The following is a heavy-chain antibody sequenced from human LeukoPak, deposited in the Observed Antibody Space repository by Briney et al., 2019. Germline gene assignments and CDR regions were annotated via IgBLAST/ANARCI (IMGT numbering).Heavy chain of an antibody. Sequence: SETLSLTCTVSGGSISSYYWSWLRQPPGKGLEWIGFIYYSGITDYNPSLKSRITISVDTSKNQFSLKLTSVTAADTAVYYCAGVRALSYYDSSGDLYYFEYWGQGTLVTVSS. D-gene: IGHD3-22*01. CDR1: GGSISSYY. CDR3: AGVRALSYYDSSGDLYYFEY. CDR2: IYYSGIT. J-gene: IGHJ4*02. V-gene: IGHV4-59*01.